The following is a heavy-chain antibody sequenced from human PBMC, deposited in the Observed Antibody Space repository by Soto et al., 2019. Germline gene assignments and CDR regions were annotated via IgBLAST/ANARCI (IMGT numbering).Heavy chain of an antibody. V-gene: IGHV4-31*03. CDR2: RYYSEST. J-gene: IGHJ4*02. Sequence: SETLSLPSTVSGVSITTGGYYWSWIRQPPGKGLEWIGHRYYSESTYNNPSLKSRVSISLDTSKNQFSLRLSFVTAADTAMYYCARTKCRGGSCYSLSLDYCGQVTPFTVSS. CDR3: ARTKCRGGSCYSLSLDY. CDR1: GVSITTGGYY. D-gene: IGHD2-15*01.